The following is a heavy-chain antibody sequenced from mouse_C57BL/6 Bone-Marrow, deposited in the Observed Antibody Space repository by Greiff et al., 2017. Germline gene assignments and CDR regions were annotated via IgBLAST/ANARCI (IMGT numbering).Heavy chain of an antibody. CDR1: GYTFTSYW. Sequence: VQLQQPGAELVKPGASVKLSCKASGYTFTSYWMQWVKQRPGQGLEWIGEIDPSDSYTNYNQKFKGKATLTVDTSSSTAYMQLSSLTSEDSAVYDCASYGKGLFWYAMDYWGQGTSVTVSS. CDR3: ASYGKGLFWYAMDY. V-gene: IGHV1-50*01. D-gene: IGHD2-1*01. J-gene: IGHJ4*01. CDR2: IDPSDSYT.